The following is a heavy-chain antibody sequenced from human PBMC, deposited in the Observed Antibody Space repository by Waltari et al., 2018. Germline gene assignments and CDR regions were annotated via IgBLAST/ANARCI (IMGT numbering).Heavy chain of an antibody. V-gene: IGHV4-39*01. CDR3: ARHWKKSGYRFDP. D-gene: IGHD5-12*01. CDR1: GGSISSSPYY. CDR2: IYYTGST. J-gene: IGHJ5*02. Sequence: QLQLQESGPGLVKPSETLSLTCTVSGGSISSSPYYWGWIRQSPGKGLEWIGNIYYTGSTYYNPPLKSRVTISGDMSKNQFSLKLSSVTAADTAVYYCARHWKKSGYRFDPWGRGTLVTVSS.